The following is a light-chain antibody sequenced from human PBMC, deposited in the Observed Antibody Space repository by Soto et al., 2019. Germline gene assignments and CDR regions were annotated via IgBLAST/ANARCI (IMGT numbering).Light chain of an antibody. Sequence: EVVMTQTPLSLSVTPGLPASISCRSNQSLVHSDGIAYFSWFQQRPGRSPRRLIYKVSNRDSGVPARFSGSGSGTDFALKISRVEAEDVGVYYCMQGTHWPITFGQGTRLEIK. J-gene: IGKJ5*01. CDR3: MQGTHWPIT. CDR2: KVS. CDR1: QSLVHSDGIAY. V-gene: IGKV2-30*02.